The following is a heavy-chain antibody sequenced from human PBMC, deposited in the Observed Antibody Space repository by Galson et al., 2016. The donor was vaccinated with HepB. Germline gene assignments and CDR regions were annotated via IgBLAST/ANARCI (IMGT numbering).Heavy chain of an antibody. D-gene: IGHD6-19*01. CDR1: GFSLSTSGVG. Sequence: PALVKPTQTLTLTCTFSGFSLSTSGVGVGWIRQPPGKALEWLALIYWDDDKHYSPSLRSRLTIPKDTSKNQVVLRMTNMDPVDTATYYWANFSSGWYRVGRAFDIWGQGTMVTVSS. V-gene: IGHV2-5*02. J-gene: IGHJ3*02. CDR3: ANFSSGWYRVGRAFDI. CDR2: IYWDDDK.